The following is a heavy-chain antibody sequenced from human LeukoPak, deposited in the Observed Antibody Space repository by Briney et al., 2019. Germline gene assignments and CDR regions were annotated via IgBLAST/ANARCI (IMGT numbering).Heavy chain of an antibody. Sequence: GGSLRLSCVASRFSFSSFAMAWVRQAPGKGLEWVSHISAGGDNKYYADSVKGRFTISRDNSKNTLYLQMSGLRAEDAAIYFCARDPEGRYDWNPPPGGWFDPWGQGTQVTVAS. CDR2: ISAGGDNK. CDR3: ARDPEGRYDWNPPPGGWFDP. V-gene: IGHV3-23*01. CDR1: RFSFSSFA. D-gene: IGHD3-16*01. J-gene: IGHJ5*02.